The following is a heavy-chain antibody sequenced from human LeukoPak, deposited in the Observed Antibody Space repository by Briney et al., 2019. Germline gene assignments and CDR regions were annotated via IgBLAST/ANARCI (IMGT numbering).Heavy chain of an antibody. Sequence: PGGSLRLSCAASGFTFDSYAMSWVRQAPGKGLEWVSGISGSGGRTYYADSVKGRFPISRDNSKNTLYLQMNSLRAEDTAVYYCAKAFYYDSSGYSHFDYWGQGSLVTVSS. CDR1: GFTFDSYA. CDR2: ISGSGGRT. D-gene: IGHD3-22*01. J-gene: IGHJ4*02. V-gene: IGHV3-23*01. CDR3: AKAFYYDSSGYSHFDY.